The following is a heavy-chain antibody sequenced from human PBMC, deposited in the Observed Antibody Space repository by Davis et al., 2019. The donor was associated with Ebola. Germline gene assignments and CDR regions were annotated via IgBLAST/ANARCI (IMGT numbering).Heavy chain of an antibody. V-gene: IGHV4-34*09. CDR2: IYYSGST. D-gene: IGHD6-19*01. CDR1: GGSFSAYY. Sequence: LRLSCAVDGGSFSAYYWSWIRQPPGKGLEWIGEIYYSGSTYYNPSLKSRVTISVDTSKNQFSLKLSSVTAADTAVYYCARVGTYSSGWTPDYWGQGTLVTVSS. CDR3: ARVGTYSSGWTPDY. J-gene: IGHJ4*02.